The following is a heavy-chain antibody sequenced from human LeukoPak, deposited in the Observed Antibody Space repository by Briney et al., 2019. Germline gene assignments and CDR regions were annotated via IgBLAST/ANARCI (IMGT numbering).Heavy chain of an antibody. V-gene: IGHV3-66*01. CDR2: IYSGGST. CDR3: ARERNLEIAVAGTIFNY. J-gene: IGHJ4*02. CDR1: GFTVSSNY. D-gene: IGHD6-19*01. Sequence: PGGSLRLSCVASGFTVSSNYMSWVRQAPGKGLEWVSVIYSGGSTYYADSVKGRFTISRDNSKNTLYLQMKSLRAEDTAVYYCARERNLEIAVAGTIFNYWGQGTLVTVSS.